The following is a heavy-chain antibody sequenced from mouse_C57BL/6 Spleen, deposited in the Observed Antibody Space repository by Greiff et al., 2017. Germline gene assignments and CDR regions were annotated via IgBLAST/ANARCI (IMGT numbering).Heavy chain of an antibody. D-gene: IGHD3-2*02. CDR2: IRNKANVYTT. CDR1: GFTFTDYY. J-gene: IGHJ3*01. CDR3: ARSTAQATWFAY. Sequence: EVMLVESGGGLVQPGGSLSLSCAASGFTFTDYYMSWVRQPPGKALAWLGFIRNKANVYTTEYSASVKGRFTISRDNSQSILYLQMNALRAQDSATYYCARSTAQATWFAYWGQETLVTVSA. V-gene: IGHV7-3*01.